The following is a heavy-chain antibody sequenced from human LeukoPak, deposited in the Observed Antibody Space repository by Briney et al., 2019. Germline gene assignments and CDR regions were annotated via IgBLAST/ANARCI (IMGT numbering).Heavy chain of an antibody. J-gene: IGHJ6*03. D-gene: IGHD1-26*01. CDR3: ARVGEGRYYQYYYMDV. Sequence: PRGSLRLSCAASGFTLSSYAMHWVRQAPGKGLEYVSAISKNGGNTYYANSVKGRFSISRDNSKNTLYLQMGSLRTEDMAVYYCARVGEGRYYQYYYMDVWGKGTTVTVSS. CDR2: ISKNGGNT. V-gene: IGHV3-64*01. CDR1: GFTLSSYA.